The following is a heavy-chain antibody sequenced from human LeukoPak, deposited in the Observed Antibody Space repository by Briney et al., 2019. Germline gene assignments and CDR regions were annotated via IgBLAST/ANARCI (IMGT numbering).Heavy chain of an antibody. D-gene: IGHD5/OR15-5a*01. CDR2: IGGSGAST. CDR3: AKETWVYPVY. CDR1: GFTFSSYA. J-gene: IGHJ4*02. V-gene: IGHV3-23*01. Sequence: GGSLRLSCAASGFTFSSYAMSWVRQAPGKGLEWFSDIGGSGASTYYADSVKGRFTISRDNSKNTLYLHMNSLTAEDTAVYYCAKETWVYPVYWGQGTLVTVSS.